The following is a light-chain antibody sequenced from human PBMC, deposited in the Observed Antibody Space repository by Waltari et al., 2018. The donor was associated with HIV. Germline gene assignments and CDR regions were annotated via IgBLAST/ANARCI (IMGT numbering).Light chain of an antibody. CDR3: QQYNSARST. V-gene: IGKV1-5*03. CDR1: QSISSW. CDR2: KAS. J-gene: IGKJ2*01. Sequence: DIQMTQSPSTLSASVGDRVTITCRASQSISSWLAWYQQKPGKAPKLLIYKASSLESGVPSRFSGSGSGTEFTLTISSLQPDDFATYYCQQYNSARSTFGQGTKLEIK.